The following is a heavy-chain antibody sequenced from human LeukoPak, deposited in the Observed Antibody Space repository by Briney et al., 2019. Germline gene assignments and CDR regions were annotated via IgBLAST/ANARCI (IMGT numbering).Heavy chain of an antibody. CDR3: AKGHGSGTDWVFND. D-gene: IGHD3-10*01. CDR2: ISYDGSNK. V-gene: IGHV3-30*04. Sequence: PGRSLRLSCAASGFTFSSYAMHWVRQAPGKGLEWVAVISYDGSNKYYADSVKGRFTISRDNSQNTLYLQMNSLRAEDTAVYYCAKGHGSGTDWVFNDWGQGTLVTVSS. CDR1: GFTFSSYA. J-gene: IGHJ4*02.